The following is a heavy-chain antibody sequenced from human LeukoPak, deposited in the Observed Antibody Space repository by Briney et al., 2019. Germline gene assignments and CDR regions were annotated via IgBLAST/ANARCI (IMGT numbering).Heavy chain of an antibody. CDR3: ARDPYSSSWTKGWFDP. D-gene: IGHD6-13*01. J-gene: IGHJ5*02. CDR2: ISSSSSYI. Sequence: GGSLRLSCAASGFTFSSYSMNWVRQAPGKGLEWVSSISSSSSYIYYADSVKGRFTISRDNAKNSLYLQMNNLRAEDTAVYYCARDPYSSSWTKGWFDPWGQGTLVTVSS. V-gene: IGHV3-21*01. CDR1: GFTFSSYS.